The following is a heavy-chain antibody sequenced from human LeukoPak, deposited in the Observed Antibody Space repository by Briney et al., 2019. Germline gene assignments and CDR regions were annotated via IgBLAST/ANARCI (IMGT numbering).Heavy chain of an antibody. CDR3: ARVVSWQQLPNWFDP. Sequence: GGSLRLSCAASGFTFSDYYMSWIRQAPGKGLEWVSYISSSGSTIYYADSVKGRFTISRDNAKNSLYLQMNSLRAEDTAVYYCARVVSWQQLPNWFDPWGQGTLVTVSS. D-gene: IGHD6-13*01. CDR1: GFTFSDYY. V-gene: IGHV3-11*01. J-gene: IGHJ5*02. CDR2: ISSSGSTI.